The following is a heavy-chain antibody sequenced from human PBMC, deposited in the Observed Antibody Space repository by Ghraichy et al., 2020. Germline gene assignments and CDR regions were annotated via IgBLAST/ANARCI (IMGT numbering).Heavy chain of an antibody. J-gene: IGHJ2*01. D-gene: IGHD6-13*01. Sequence: GGSLRLSCAASGFTFSSYGMHWVRQAPGKGLEWVAVISYDGSNKYYADSVKGRFTISRDNSKNTLYLQMNSLRAEDTAVYYCAIIAAAGTGGTNLYFDLLGSGTLFTVSS. V-gene: IGHV3-30*03. CDR1: GFTFSSYG. CDR3: AIIAAAGTGGTNLYFDL. CDR2: ISYDGSNK.